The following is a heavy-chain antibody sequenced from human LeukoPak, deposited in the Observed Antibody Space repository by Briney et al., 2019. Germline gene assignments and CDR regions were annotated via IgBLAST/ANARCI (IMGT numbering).Heavy chain of an antibody. J-gene: IGHJ3*02. CDR3: ARVGRDGYNLDAFDI. CDR1: GFTFSTYW. CDR2: INEDGSAK. Sequence: GVLRLSCAASGFTFSTYWMSWVRQGPGKGLEWVANINEDGSAKYYVDSVKGRFTISRDNAKNSLFLQMNSLRAEDTAVYYCARVGRDGYNLDAFDIWGQGTMVTVSS. V-gene: IGHV3-7*01. D-gene: IGHD5-24*01.